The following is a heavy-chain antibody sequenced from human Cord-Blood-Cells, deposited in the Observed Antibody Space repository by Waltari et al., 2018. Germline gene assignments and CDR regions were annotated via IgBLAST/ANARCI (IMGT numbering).Heavy chain of an antibody. CDR2: INPNSGGT. CDR1: GYTFTGYY. V-gene: IGHV1-2*06. CDR3: AIEIPYYYYGMDV. Sequence: QVQLVQSGAEVQKPGASVKVSCKASGYTFTGYYMHWVRQAPGQGLEWLGRINPNSGGTNYAQKFQGRVTMTRDTSISTAYMELSRLGSDNTAVYYCAIEIPYYYYGMDVWGQGTTVTVS. J-gene: IGHJ6*02.